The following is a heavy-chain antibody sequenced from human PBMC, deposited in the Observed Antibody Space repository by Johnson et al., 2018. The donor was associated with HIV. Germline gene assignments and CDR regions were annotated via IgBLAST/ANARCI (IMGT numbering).Heavy chain of an antibody. CDR3: ARERAMVRGVPDAFDI. V-gene: IGHV3-30*03. CDR1: GFTFSSYV. CDR2: ISNERGDE. Sequence: QVQLVESGGGVVQPGRSLRLSCAASGFTFSSYVMHWVRQAPGNGLEWVTVISNERGDEYYADSVRGRFTISSDNLKSTLYLQMNSLRAEDTAVYYCARERAMVRGVPDAFDIWGQGTMVTVSS. J-gene: IGHJ3*02. D-gene: IGHD3-10*01.